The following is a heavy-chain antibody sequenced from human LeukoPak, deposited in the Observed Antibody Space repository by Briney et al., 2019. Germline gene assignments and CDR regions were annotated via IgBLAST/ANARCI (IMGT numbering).Heavy chain of an antibody. V-gene: IGHV4-59*08. D-gene: IGHD1/OR15-1a*01. Sequence: SETLSLTCTVSGGSISGYYWSWIRQPPGKRLEWIGYVYDTGATNYNPTLKSRFTISIDTSKNQFSLYLSSVTAADTAVYYCARLPLLATTRGGFDPWGQGTLVTVSS. CDR2: VYDTGAT. CDR1: GGSISGYY. J-gene: IGHJ5*02. CDR3: ARLPLLATTRGGFDP.